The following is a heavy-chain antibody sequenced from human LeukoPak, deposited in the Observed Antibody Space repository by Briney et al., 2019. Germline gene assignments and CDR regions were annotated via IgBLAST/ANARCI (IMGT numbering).Heavy chain of an antibody. CDR2: INPNSGGT. Sequence: ASVKVSCKASGYTFTGYYMHWVRQAPGQGLEWMGCINPNSGGTKYAQKFQGRVTMTRDTSISTAYMELSRLRSDDTAVYYCARDAIYCSGGSCRALNAFDIWGQGTMVTVSS. J-gene: IGHJ3*02. V-gene: IGHV1-2*02. D-gene: IGHD2-15*01. CDR3: ARDAIYCSGGSCRALNAFDI. CDR1: GYTFTGYY.